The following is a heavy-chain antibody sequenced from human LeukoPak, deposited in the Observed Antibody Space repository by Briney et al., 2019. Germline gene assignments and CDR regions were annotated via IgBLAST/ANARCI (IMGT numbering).Heavy chain of an antibody. V-gene: IGHV1-46*01. CDR2: INPSSGST. Sequence: ASVKVSCKASGYTLTNYYIHWVREAPGQGLEWMGIINPSSGSTSYAQKFQDRVTMTRDTSTSTLYLELSSLWSEDTAVYYCARGGSGSHYSPFDYWGQGTLVTVSS. D-gene: IGHD3-10*01. CDR1: GYTLTNYY. CDR3: ARGGSGSHYSPFDY. J-gene: IGHJ4*02.